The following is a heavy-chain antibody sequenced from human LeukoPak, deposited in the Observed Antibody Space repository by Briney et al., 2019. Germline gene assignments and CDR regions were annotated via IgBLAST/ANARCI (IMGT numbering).Heavy chain of an antibody. CDR1: GFTFSSYS. D-gene: IGHD3-3*01. Sequence: GGSLRLSCAASGFTFSSYSMNWVRQAPGKGLEWVSSISSSSSYIYYADSVKGRFTISRDNAKNSLYLQMNSLRAEDTAVYYCARGLINISDYDFWSGLDYWGQGTLVTVSS. J-gene: IGHJ4*02. V-gene: IGHV3-21*01. CDR2: ISSSSSYI. CDR3: ARGLINISDYDFWSGLDY.